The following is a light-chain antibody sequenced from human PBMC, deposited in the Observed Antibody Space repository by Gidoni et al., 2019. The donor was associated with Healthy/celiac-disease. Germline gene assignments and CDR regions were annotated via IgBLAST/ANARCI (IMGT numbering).Light chain of an antibody. Sequence: EIVMTQSPATLSVSPGERATLSCRASQSVSSNVAWYQQKPGQAPRLLIYGASSGSGTEFNLTISSLQSEDFAVYYCQQYNNWPPPLTFGGGTKVEIK. CDR2: GAS. CDR1: QSVSSN. CDR3: QQYNNWPPPLT. J-gene: IGKJ4*01. V-gene: IGKV3-15*01.